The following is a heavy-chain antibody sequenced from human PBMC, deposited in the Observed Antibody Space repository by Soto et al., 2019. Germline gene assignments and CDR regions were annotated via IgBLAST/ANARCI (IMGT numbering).Heavy chain of an antibody. D-gene: IGHD3-3*01. J-gene: IGHJ3*02. CDR3: ARDADDFWSGPPPAFDI. Sequence: ASVKVSCKASGYTFTSYAMHWVRQAPGQRLEWMGWINAGNGNTKYSQKFQGRVTITRDTSASTAYMELSSLRSEDTAVYYCARDADDFWSGPPPAFDIWGQGTMVTVSS. CDR1: GYTFTSYA. CDR2: INAGNGNT. V-gene: IGHV1-3*01.